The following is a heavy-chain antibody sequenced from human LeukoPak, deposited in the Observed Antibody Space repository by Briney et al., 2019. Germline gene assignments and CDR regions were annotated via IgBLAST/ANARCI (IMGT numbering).Heavy chain of an antibody. V-gene: IGHV3-23*01. J-gene: IGHJ3*02. D-gene: IGHD2-2*01. CDR2: ISAGGGST. Sequence: GSLRPSCAAFGIRFSSHGKSWVRPAPGKGLEGVSAISAGGGSTNYADSVKGRFTISRENAKNTLYLQMNSLRAEDTVVYYCATPIVPGVDDAFDIWGQGTMVTVSS. CDR3: ATPIVPGVDDAFDI. CDR1: GIRFSSHG.